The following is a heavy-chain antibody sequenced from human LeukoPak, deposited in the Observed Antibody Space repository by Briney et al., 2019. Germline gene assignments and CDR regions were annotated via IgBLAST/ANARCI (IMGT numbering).Heavy chain of an antibody. CDR1: GFTFSSYA. CDR3: ARDRGGGYYDSTSDY. CDR2: ISYDGSNK. Sequence: GRSLRLSCAASGFTFSSYAMHWVRQAPGKGLEWVAVISYDGSNKYYADSVKGRFTISRDNSKNTLYLQMNSLRAEDTAVYYCARDRGGGYYDSTSDYWGQGTLVTVSS. D-gene: IGHD3-22*01. V-gene: IGHV3-30-3*01. J-gene: IGHJ4*02.